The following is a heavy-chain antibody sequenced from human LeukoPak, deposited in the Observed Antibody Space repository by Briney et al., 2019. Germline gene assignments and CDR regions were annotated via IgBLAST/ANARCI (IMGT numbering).Heavy chain of an antibody. D-gene: IGHD3-22*01. CDR1: GGSFSGYY. Sequence: SETLSLTCAVYGGSFSGYYWSWIRQPPGKGLEWIGSIYYSGSTYYNPSLKSRVTISVDTSKNQFSLKLSSVTAADTAVYYCARGPLMVYYDSSGRPYYFDYWGQGTLVTVSS. J-gene: IGHJ4*02. CDR2: IYYSGST. CDR3: ARGPLMVYYDSSGRPYYFDY. V-gene: IGHV4-34*01.